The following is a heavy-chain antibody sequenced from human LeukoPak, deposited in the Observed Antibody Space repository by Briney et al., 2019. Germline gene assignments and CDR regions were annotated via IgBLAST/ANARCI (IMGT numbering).Heavy chain of an antibody. CDR3: ARVRVSSGYWYFDL. CDR2: IYYSGST. D-gene: IGHD3-10*01. Sequence: SETLSLTCTVSGGSISGYYWSWIRQPPGKGLEWIGYIYYSGSTNYNPSLKSRVTISVDTSKNQFSLKLSSVTAADTAVYYCARVRVSSGYWYFDLWGRGTLVTVSS. J-gene: IGHJ2*01. CDR1: GGSISGYY. V-gene: IGHV4-59*01.